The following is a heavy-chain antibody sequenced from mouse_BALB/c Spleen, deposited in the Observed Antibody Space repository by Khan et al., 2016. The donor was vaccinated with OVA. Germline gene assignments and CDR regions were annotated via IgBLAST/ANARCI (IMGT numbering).Heavy chain of an antibody. J-gene: IGHJ2*01. CDR1: GYSITSGYG. V-gene: IGHV3-2*02. CDR3: DRTARIKY. Sequence: EVELVESGPGLVKPSQSLSLTCTVTGYSITSGYGWNWIRQFPGNKLEWMGYIRYSGSTNYNPSLKSRISITRDTSKNQFFLQLNSVTTEDTATYYCDRTARIKYWGQGSTLTVSS. D-gene: IGHD1-2*01. CDR2: IRYSGST.